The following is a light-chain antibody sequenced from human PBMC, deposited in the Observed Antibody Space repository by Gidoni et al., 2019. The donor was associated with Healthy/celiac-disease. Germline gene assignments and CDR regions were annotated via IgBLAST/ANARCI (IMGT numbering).Light chain of an antibody. J-gene: IGKJ2*01. CDR2: GAS. CDR1: QSVSSSY. V-gene: IGKV3-20*01. Sequence: ESVLTLSPGTLSLSPGERATLSCRASQSVSSSYLAWYQQKPGQAPRLLIYGASSRATGIPDRFSGSGSGTDFTLTISRLEPEDFAVYYCQQYGSSPETFGQGTKLEIK. CDR3: QQYGSSPET.